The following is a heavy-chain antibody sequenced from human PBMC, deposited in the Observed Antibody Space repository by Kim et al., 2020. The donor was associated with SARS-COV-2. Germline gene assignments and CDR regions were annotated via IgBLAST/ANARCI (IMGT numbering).Heavy chain of an antibody. Sequence: GGSLRLSCAASGFTFSSYAMSWVRQAPGKGLEWVSAISGSGGSTYYADSVKGRFTISRDNSKNTLYLQMNSLRAEDTAVYYCAKAVPYYYDSSGYYLDWGQGTLVTVSS. CDR2: ISGSGGST. D-gene: IGHD3-22*01. J-gene: IGHJ4*02. V-gene: IGHV3-23*01. CDR3: AKAVPYYYDSSGYYLD. CDR1: GFTFSSYA.